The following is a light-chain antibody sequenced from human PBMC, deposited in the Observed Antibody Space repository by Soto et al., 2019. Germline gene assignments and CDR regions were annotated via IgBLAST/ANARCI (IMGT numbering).Light chain of an antibody. Sequence: QSVLTQPTSASGSPGQSVTISCTGTSSDVAGSDYVSWYQQHPGKAPKLIIYEVTKRPAGVPDRFSGSKSGNTASLTVSGLQADDESYYYCSSFARGDNPHVLFGGGTKVTVL. V-gene: IGLV2-8*01. CDR2: EVT. CDR1: SSDVAGSDY. CDR3: SSFARGDNPHVL. J-gene: IGLJ2*01.